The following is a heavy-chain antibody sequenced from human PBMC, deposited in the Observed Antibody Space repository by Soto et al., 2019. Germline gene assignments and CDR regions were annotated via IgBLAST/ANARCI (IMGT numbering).Heavy chain of an antibody. J-gene: IGHJ5*02. Sequence: SETLSLTCAVYGGSFSGYYWSWIRQPPGKGLEWIGEINHHSGSTNYNPSLKSRVTISVDMSKNQFSLNLNSVTAADTAVYYCARGRYCTSTTCYTPRSDPWGQGTLVTVSS. CDR3: ARGRYCTSTTCYTPRSDP. CDR1: GGSFSGYY. V-gene: IGHV4-34*01. D-gene: IGHD2-2*02. CDR2: INHHSGST.